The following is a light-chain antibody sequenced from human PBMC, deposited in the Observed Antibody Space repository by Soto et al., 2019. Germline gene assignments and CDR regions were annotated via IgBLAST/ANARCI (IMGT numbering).Light chain of an antibody. J-gene: IGKJ1*01. Sequence: DIQMTQSPSTLSAPVGDRVTITCRASQTISRRLAWYQQKPWKTPKLLIYDASSLESGVPSRFSGSGSGTEFALTLSGLQPDDFATYYCQQYNSYPWTFGQGTKVEIK. CDR1: QTISRR. CDR3: QQYNSYPWT. V-gene: IGKV1-5*01. CDR2: DAS.